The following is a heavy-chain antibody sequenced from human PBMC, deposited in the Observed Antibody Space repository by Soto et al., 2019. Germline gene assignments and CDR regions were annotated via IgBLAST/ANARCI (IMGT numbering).Heavy chain of an antibody. J-gene: IGHJ4*02. CDR2: ISSSSSYI. CDR3: ARDTTYYDSSGSLDY. D-gene: IGHD3-22*01. V-gene: IGHV3-21*01. Sequence: PGGSLRLSCAASGFTFSSYSMNWVRQAPGKGLEWVSSISSSSSYIYYADSVKGRFTISRDNAKNSLYLQMNSLRAEDTAVYYCARDTTYYDSSGSLDYWGQGTLVTVSS. CDR1: GFTFSSYS.